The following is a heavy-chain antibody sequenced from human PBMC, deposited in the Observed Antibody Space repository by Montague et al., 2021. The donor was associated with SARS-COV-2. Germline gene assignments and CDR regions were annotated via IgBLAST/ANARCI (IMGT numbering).Heavy chain of an antibody. Sequence: SETLSLTCTVSGDSFNSPKYYCAWIRQPPGKGLEWIGSSYYGGTTYDKPSLRSQVTMSVDTSKTQFSLKMNSVTAADTAVYYCARGSYGSGSYHAFDIWSQGTVVAVSS. CDR2: SYYGGTT. CDR3: ARGSYGSGSYHAFDI. J-gene: IGHJ3*02. V-gene: IGHV4-39*01. D-gene: IGHD3-10*01. CDR1: GDSFNSPKYY.